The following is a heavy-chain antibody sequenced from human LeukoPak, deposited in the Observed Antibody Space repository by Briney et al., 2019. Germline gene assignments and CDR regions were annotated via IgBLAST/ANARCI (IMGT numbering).Heavy chain of an antibody. V-gene: IGHV1-69*05. CDR2: IIPVFGTA. D-gene: IGHD3-22*01. CDR1: GGTFSSYA. J-gene: IGHJ5*02. Sequence: ASVKVSCKASGGTFSSYAISWVRQAPGQGLEWMGGIIPVFGTANYAQKFQGRVTITTDESTSTAYMELSSLRSEDTAVYYCARGDLGHYYDSSGYYSWFDPWGQGTLVTVSS. CDR3: ARGDLGHYYDSSGYYSWFDP.